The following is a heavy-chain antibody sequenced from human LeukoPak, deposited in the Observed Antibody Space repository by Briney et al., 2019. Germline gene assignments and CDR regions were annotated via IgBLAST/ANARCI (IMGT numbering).Heavy chain of an antibody. CDR3: ATIAAAGTIIDY. CDR2: IHPSGGST. D-gene: IGHD6-13*01. J-gene: IGHJ4*02. Sequence: ASVKVSCKASGYTFTSYYMHWVRQAPGQGLEWMGIIHPSGGSTSYAQKFQGRVTMARDTSISTAYMELSRLRSDDTAVYYCATIAAAGTIIDYWGQGTLVTVSS. CDR1: GYTFTSYY. V-gene: IGHV1-46*01.